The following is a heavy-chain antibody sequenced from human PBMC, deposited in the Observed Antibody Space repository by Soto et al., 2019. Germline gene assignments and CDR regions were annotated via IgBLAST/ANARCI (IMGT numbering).Heavy chain of an antibody. CDR2: ISTGAGST. V-gene: IGHV3-23*01. CDR3: AKVPNWGAHYYFDY. Sequence: EVQLLESGGGLVQPGGSLRLSCAASGFTFTSYAMSWVRQAPGKGLEWVSSISTGAGSTYYADSVKGRFTVSRDNSKRTLYLEMNSLRAEDTAVYFCAKVPNWGAHYYFDYWGQGTLVTVSS. CDR1: GFTFTSYA. D-gene: IGHD7-27*01. J-gene: IGHJ4*02.